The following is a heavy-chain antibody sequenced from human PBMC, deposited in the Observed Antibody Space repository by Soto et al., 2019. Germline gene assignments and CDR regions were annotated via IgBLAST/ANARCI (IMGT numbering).Heavy chain of an antibody. D-gene: IGHD6-13*01. V-gene: IGHV5-10-1*01. CDR2: IDPSDSYT. CDR1: GYSFTSYW. CDR3: ASFAGTDTAYYYYYGMDV. J-gene: IGHJ6*02. Sequence: GESLKISCKGSGYSFTSYWISWVRQMPGKGLEWMGRIDPSDSYTNYSPSFQGHVTISADKSISTAYLQWSSLKASDTAMYYCASFAGTDTAYYYYYGMDVWRQGTTVTVPS.